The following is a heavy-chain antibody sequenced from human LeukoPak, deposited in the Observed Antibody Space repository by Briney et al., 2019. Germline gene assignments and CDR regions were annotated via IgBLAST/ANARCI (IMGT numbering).Heavy chain of an antibody. J-gene: IGHJ3*02. CDR2: IYTSGST. CDR1: GGSISSGSYY. CDR3: ARESITMVRGVIIQMGNAFDI. D-gene: IGHD3-10*01. Sequence: PSETLSLTCTVSGGSISSGSYYWSWIRQPAGKGLEWIGRIYTSGSTNYNPSLKSRVTISVDTSKNQFSLKLSSVTAADTAVYYCARESITMVRGVIIQMGNAFDIWGQGTMVTVSS. V-gene: IGHV4-61*02.